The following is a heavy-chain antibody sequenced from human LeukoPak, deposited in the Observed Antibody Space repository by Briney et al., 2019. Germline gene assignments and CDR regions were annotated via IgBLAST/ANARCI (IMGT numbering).Heavy chain of an antibody. D-gene: IGHD4-17*01. V-gene: IGHV3-23*01. J-gene: IGHJ4*02. CDR1: GFTFSSYA. CDR2: ISGSGGST. Sequence: GDSLRLSCAASGFTFSSYAVSWVRHAPGHSLECVSAISGSGGSTYYADYVKGRFTISRDKSKNTLYLQMNSLRAEDTAVYYCAKRDGDYVFSYWGQGTLVTVSS. CDR3: AKRDGDYVFSY.